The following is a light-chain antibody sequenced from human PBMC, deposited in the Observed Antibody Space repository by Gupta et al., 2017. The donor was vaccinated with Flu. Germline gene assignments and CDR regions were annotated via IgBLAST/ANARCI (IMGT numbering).Light chain of an antibody. V-gene: IGLV3-21*02. CDR1: DIGGKS. CDR3: QGGESNSGRV. Sequence: SFVLTQPPSVSVAPGQTARITCGGSDIGGKSVHWYLRRSGQAPLLVVHDDDDRPSGIPERVSGSKSGNTATLTLSRVEAGDEADYYCQGGESNSGRVFGGGTKLTVL. J-gene: IGLJ3*02. CDR2: DDD.